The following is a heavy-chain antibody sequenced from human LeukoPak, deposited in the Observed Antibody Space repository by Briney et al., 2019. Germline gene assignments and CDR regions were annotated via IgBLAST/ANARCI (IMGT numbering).Heavy chain of an antibody. CDR2: INHSGST. V-gene: IGHV4-34*01. D-gene: IGHD6-6*01. Sequence: SETLSLTCAVYGGSFSGYYWSWIRQPPGKGLEWIGEINHSGSTNYNPSLKSRVTISVDTSKNQFSLKLSSVTAADTAVYYCARVRLGAARSDGDYWGQGTLVTVSS. CDR3: ARVRLGAARSDGDY. J-gene: IGHJ4*02. CDR1: GGSFSGYY.